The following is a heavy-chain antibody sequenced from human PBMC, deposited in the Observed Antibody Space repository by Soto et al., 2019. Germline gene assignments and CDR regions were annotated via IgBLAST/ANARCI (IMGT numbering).Heavy chain of an antibody. Sequence: EVQLLESGGGLVQPGGSLRLSCAASGFTFSSYAMSWVRQAPGKGLEWVSAMSASGDSTYYADSVKGRFTISRDNSKNMLYLQMNSLRAEDTAVYYCAKEDWEYSGSSTDYWGQGTLVTFSS. CDR1: GFTFSSYA. D-gene: IGHD6-6*01. J-gene: IGHJ4*02. CDR3: AKEDWEYSGSSTDY. CDR2: MSASGDST. V-gene: IGHV3-23*01.